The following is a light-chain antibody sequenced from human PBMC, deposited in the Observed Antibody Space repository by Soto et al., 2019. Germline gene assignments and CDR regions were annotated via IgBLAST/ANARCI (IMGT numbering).Light chain of an antibody. CDR1: SSDVGGYVY. Sequence: QSALTQPPSASGSPGQSVTISCTGTSSDVGGYVYVSWYQHHPGKAPKLMIYEVSKRPSGVPDRFSGSKSGNTASLTVSGLQAEDDADYYCSSYAGINNFYVFGTGTKLTVL. CDR3: SSYAGINNFYV. CDR2: EVS. J-gene: IGLJ1*01. V-gene: IGLV2-8*01.